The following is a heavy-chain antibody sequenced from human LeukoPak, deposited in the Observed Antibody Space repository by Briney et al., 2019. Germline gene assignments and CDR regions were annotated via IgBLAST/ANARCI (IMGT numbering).Heavy chain of an antibody. CDR3: ARVLGRAHVDY. Sequence: PSESLSLTCTVSGGSISSYYWSWIRQPPGKGLEWIGYIYYSGSTNYNPSLKSRVTISVDTSKNQFSLKLSSVTAADTAVYYCARVLGRAHVDYWGQGTLVTVSS. D-gene: IGHD5-24*01. CDR2: IYYSGST. V-gene: IGHV4-59*01. CDR1: GGSISSYY. J-gene: IGHJ4*02.